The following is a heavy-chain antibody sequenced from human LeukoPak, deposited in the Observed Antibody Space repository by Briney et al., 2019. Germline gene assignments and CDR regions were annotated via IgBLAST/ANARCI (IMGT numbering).Heavy chain of an antibody. Sequence: SETLSLTCTVPGYSISSGYYWGWIRQPPGKGLEWIGSIYHSGSTYYNPSLKSRVTISVDTSKNQFSLKLSSVTAADTAVYYCASSVITMIVVATFDYWGQGTLVTVSS. CDR3: ASSVITMIVVATFDY. D-gene: IGHD3-22*01. CDR1: GYSISSGYY. J-gene: IGHJ4*02. CDR2: IYHSGST. V-gene: IGHV4-38-2*02.